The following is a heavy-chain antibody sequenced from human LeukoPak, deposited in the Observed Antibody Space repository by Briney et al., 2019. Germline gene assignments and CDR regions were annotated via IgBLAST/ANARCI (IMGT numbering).Heavy chain of an antibody. V-gene: IGHV3-30*18. CDR2: ISYDGRNK. CDR3: AKTGPNTYGRIYYGMDV. D-gene: IGHD5-18*01. CDR1: GFTFSTYA. Sequence: GGSLRLSCAVSGFTFSTYAMHWVRQAPGKGLEWVAFISYDGRNKYYADSVKGRFTISRDNSKNTLYLQMNSLRAEDTAVYYCAKTGPNTYGRIYYGMDVWGQGTTVTVSS. J-gene: IGHJ6*02.